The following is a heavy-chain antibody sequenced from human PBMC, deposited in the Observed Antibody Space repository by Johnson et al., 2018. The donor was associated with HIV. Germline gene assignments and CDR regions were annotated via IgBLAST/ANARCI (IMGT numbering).Heavy chain of an antibody. V-gene: IGHV3-7*01. CDR1: GFTVSSYW. Sequence: VQLVESGGGVLRPGGSLRLSCSPSGFTVSSYWMSWVRQAPGKGLEWVANIKQDGSEKYYVDSVKGRFTISRDNAKNSLYLQMNSLRAEDTAVYYCAKGRSPRIQLRTWAFDIWGQGTMVIVSS. CDR3: AKGRSPRIQLRTWAFDI. CDR2: IKQDGSEK. D-gene: IGHD5-18*01. J-gene: IGHJ3*02.